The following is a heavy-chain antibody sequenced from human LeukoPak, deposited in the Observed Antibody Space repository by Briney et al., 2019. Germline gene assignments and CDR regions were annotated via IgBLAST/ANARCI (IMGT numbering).Heavy chain of an antibody. CDR3: AKDWEDRYYYYYGMDV. J-gene: IGHJ6*02. Sequence: GGSLRLSCAASGFTFSSYWMNWVRQAPGKGLVWVSRIASDGSSTTYADSVKGRFTISRDNSKNTLYLQMNSLRAEDTAVYYCAKDWEDRYYYYYGMDVWGQGTTVTVSS. V-gene: IGHV3-74*01. CDR1: GFTFSSYW. CDR2: IASDGSST. D-gene: IGHD1-26*01.